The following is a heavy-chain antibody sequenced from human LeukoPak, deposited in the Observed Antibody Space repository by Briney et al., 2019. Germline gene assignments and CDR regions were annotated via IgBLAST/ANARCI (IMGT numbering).Heavy chain of an antibody. CDR2: INHSGST. Sequence: PSETLSLTCAVYGGSFSGYYWSWIRQPPGKGLEWIGEINHSGSTNYNPSLKSRVPISVDTSKNQFSLKLSSVTAADTAVYYCARGGPYYDFWSGYYFWGQGTLVTVSS. CDR1: GGSFSGYY. J-gene: IGHJ4*02. CDR3: ARGGPYYDFWSGYYF. V-gene: IGHV4-34*01. D-gene: IGHD3-3*01.